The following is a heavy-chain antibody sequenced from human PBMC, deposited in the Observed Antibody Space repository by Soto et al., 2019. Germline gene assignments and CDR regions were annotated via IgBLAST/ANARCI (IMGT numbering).Heavy chain of an antibody. J-gene: IGHJ4*02. CDR1: GFTFSSYG. D-gene: IGHD3-22*01. CDR3: ARLSYDSSGYQGSFDY. V-gene: IGHV3-33*01. Sequence: GGSLRLSCAASGFTFSSYGMHWVRQAPGMGLEWVAVIWYDGSNKYYADSVKGRFTISRDNSKNTLYLQMNSLRAEDTAVYYCARLSYDSSGYQGSFDYWGQGTLVTVSS. CDR2: IWYDGSNK.